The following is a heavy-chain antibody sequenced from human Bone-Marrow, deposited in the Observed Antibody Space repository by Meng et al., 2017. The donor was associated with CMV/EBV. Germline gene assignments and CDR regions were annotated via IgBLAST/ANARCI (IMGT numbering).Heavy chain of an antibody. V-gene: IGHV1-18*01. D-gene: IGHD3-3*01. CDR1: GYTFTSYG. Sequence: ASVKVSCKASGYTFTSYGISWVRQAPGQGLEWMGWISAYNGNTNYAQKLQGRVTMTTDTSTSTAYMELRSLRSDDTAVYYCARVTLIDYDGGQFDYWGQGPLVTVSS. CDR2: ISAYNGNT. CDR3: ARVTLIDYDGGQFDY. J-gene: IGHJ4*02.